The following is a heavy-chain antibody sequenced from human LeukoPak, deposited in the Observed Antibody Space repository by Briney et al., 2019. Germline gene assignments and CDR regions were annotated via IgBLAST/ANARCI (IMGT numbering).Heavy chain of an antibody. CDR2: MSYHSPRD. V-gene: IGHV3-30*03. CDR1: GFGFSSFA. D-gene: IGHD2-2*01. CDR3: ASSNPAVTSSRPFDN. J-gene: IGHJ4*02. Sequence: GSSLRLSCDGSGFTASGFGFSSFAVYWIRQAPGKGLEWVAVMSYHSPRDYYAPSVQGPFTTSRANSNHTLYLQINNLRGAATAIYSCASSNPAVTSSRPFDNWGQGTLVTVSS.